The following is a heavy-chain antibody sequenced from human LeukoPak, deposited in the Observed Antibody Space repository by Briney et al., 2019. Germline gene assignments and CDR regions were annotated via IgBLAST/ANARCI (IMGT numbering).Heavy chain of an antibody. V-gene: IGHV3-33*06. J-gene: IGHJ3*02. Sequence: GGSLRLSCAASGFTFSSYGMHWVRQAPGKGLEWVAVIWYDGSNKYYADSVKGRFTISRDNSKNTLYLQMNSLRAEDTAVYYCAKAVVRGVNAFDIWGQGTMVTVSS. D-gene: IGHD3-10*01. CDR2: IWYDGSNK. CDR3: AKAVVRGVNAFDI. CDR1: GFTFSSYG.